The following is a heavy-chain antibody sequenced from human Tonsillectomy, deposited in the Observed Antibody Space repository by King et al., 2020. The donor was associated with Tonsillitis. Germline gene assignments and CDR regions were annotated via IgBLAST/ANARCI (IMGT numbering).Heavy chain of an antibody. CDR3: AREIGYCGGGSCYFGAFDI. J-gene: IGHJ3*02. Sequence: QLQESGPGLVKPSETLSLTCTVSGGSISSYYWSWIRQPPGKGLEWIGYIYYSGSTNYNPSLKSRVTISVDTSKNQFSLKLTSVTAADTALHYCAREIGYCGGGSCYFGAFDIWGQGTMVTVSS. D-gene: IGHD2-15*01. CDR2: IYYSGST. V-gene: IGHV4-59*01. CDR1: GGSISSYY.